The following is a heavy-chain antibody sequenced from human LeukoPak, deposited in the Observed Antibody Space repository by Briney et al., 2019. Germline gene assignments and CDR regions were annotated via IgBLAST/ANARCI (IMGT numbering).Heavy chain of an antibody. CDR3: ARVDYGDYVPDY. CDR1: GFTVSSNY. Sequence: GGSLRLSCAASGFTVSSNYMSWVRQAPGKGLEWVSVIYSGGSTYYADSVKGRFTISRDNSKNTLYLQMNSLRAEDTAVYYCARVDYGDYVPDYWGQGTLVTVSS. J-gene: IGHJ4*02. CDR2: IYSGGST. D-gene: IGHD4-17*01. V-gene: IGHV3-66*01.